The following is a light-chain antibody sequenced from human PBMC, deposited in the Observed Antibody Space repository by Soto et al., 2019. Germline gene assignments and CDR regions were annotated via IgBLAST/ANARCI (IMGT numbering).Light chain of an antibody. CDR1: PSVSRW. J-gene: IGKJ2*01. CDR3: QQYNSHPVT. Sequence: DLPMTQSPSTLSASVGDRVTITCRASPSVSRWLAWYQQKPGKAPKVLIYDVFSLQSGAPSRFSGGGSETEFTLTISSLQPDDFATYYCQQYNSHPVTFGQGTKLEI. CDR2: DVF. V-gene: IGKV1-5*01.